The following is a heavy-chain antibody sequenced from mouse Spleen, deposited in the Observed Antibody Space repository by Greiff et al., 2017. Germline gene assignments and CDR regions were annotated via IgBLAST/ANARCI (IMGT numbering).Heavy chain of an antibody. J-gene: IGHJ4*01. CDR1: GFTFTDYY. D-gene: IGHD4-1*01. V-gene: IGHV7-3*01. Sequence: EVKLQESGGGLVQPGGSLSLSCAASGFTFTDYYMSWVRQPPGKALEWLGFIRNKANGYTTEYSASVKGRFTISRDNSQSILYLQMNALRAEDSATYYCARYLTAYYAMDYWGQGTSVTVSS. CDR3: ARYLTAYYAMDY. CDR2: IRNKANGYTT.